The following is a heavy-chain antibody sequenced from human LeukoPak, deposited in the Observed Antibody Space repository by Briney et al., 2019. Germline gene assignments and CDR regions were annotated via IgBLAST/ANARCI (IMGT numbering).Heavy chain of an antibody. CDR2: IYHSGST. V-gene: IGHV4-30-2*01. CDR1: GGSISSGGYY. CDR3: ARGFIVWSGESPLDY. Sequence: PSQTLSLTCTVSGGSISSGGYYWSWIRQPPGKGLEWIGYIYHSGSTYYNPSLKSRVTISVDTSKNQFSLKLSSVTAADTAVYYCARGFIVWSGESPLDYWGQGTLVTVSS. D-gene: IGHD3-10*01. J-gene: IGHJ4*02.